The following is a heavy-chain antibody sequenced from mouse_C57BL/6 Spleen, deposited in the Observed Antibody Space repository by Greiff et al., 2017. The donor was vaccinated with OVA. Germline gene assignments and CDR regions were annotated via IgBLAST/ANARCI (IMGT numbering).Heavy chain of an antibody. V-gene: IGHV1-9*01. D-gene: IGHD2-4*01. Sequence: VQLQQSGAELMKPGASVKLSCKATGYTFTGYWIEWVKQRPGHGLEWIGEILPGSGSTNYNEKFKGKATFTADTSSNTAYMQLSSLTTEDSAIYYCARGDDYDASYYYAMDYWGQGTSVTVSS. CDR3: ARGDDYDASYYYAMDY. CDR1: GYTFTGYW. CDR2: ILPGSGST. J-gene: IGHJ4*01.